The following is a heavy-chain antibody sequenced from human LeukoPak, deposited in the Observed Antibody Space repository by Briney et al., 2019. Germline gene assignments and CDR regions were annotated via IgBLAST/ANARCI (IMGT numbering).Heavy chain of an antibody. CDR1: GFTFSSYA. V-gene: IGHV3-23*01. D-gene: IGHD6-19*01. Sequence: GGSLRLSCTASGFTFSSYAMSWVRQAPGKGLEWVSAISGSGGSTYYADSVKVRFTISRDNSKNTLYLQMNSLRAEDTAVYYCARALPRRVAVAGTGYWGQGTLVTVSS. CDR2: ISGSGGST. J-gene: IGHJ4*02. CDR3: ARALPRRVAVAGTGY.